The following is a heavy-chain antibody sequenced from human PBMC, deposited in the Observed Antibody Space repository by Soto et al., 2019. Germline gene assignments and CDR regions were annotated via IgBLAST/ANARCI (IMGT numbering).Heavy chain of an antibody. D-gene: IGHD5-18*01. Sequence: GALRLSCAASGFTFSSYSMNWVRQAPGKGLEWVSSISSSSSYIYYADSVKGRFTISRDNAKNSLYLQMNSLRAEDTAVYYCARDQPGYSYGYGLGYWGQGTLVTVSS. J-gene: IGHJ4*02. CDR3: ARDQPGYSYGYGLGY. V-gene: IGHV3-21*01. CDR2: ISSSSSYI. CDR1: GFTFSSYS.